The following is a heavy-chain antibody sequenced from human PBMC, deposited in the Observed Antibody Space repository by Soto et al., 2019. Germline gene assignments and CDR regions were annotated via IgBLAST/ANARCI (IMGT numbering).Heavy chain of an antibody. CDR2: ISAYNGNT. D-gene: IGHD6-13*01. V-gene: IGHV1-18*01. CDR3: ARDRGSSWSSNYYYCYYMAV. CDR1: GYTFTSYG. J-gene: IGHJ6*03. Sequence: VASVKVSCKASGYTFTSYGISWVRQAPGQGLEWMGWISAYNGNTNYAQKLQGRVTMTTDTSTSTAYMELRSLRSDDTAVYYCARDRGSSWSSNYYYCYYMAVWGKGTTVTVSS.